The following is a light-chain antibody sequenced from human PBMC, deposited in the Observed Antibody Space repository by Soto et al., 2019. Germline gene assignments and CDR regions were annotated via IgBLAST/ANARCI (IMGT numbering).Light chain of an antibody. V-gene: IGKV3-20*01. CDR3: QQYGRSPLT. CDR2: GAS. J-gene: IGKJ4*01. Sequence: IVLTQSPGTLSLSPGERATLSCRASQSVSSSYLAWYQQKPGQAPRLLIYGASSRATGIPDRFSGSGSGKDFTLTISRLEPEDFAVYYCQQYGRSPLTFGGRNKVEIX. CDR1: QSVSSSY.